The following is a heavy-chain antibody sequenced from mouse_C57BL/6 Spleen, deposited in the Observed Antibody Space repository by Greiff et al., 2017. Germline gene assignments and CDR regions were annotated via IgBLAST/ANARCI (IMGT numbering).Heavy chain of an antibody. Sequence: QVQLQQPGAELVRPGSSVKLSCKASGYTFTSSWMHWVKQRPIQGLEWIGNIDPSDSETHYNQKFKDKATLTVDKSSSTAYMQLSSLTSEDSAVYYCARNGDSSGYLAYWGQGTLVTVSA. CDR3: ARNGDSSGYLAY. CDR1: GYTFTSSW. V-gene: IGHV1-52*01. CDR2: IDPSDSET. J-gene: IGHJ3*01. D-gene: IGHD3-2*02.